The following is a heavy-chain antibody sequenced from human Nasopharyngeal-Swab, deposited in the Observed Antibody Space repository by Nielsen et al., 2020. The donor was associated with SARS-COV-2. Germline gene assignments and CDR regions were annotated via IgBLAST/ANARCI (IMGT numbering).Heavy chain of an antibody. Sequence: ASGKVSCKASGYTFINYGLSWVRQAPGQGLEWVGWISANNGNTNYAQKFRGRVTMTTDTSTSTAYMELRSLRSDDTAIYYCARDQWLVHYFDYWGQGTLVTVSS. CDR3: ARDQWLVHYFDY. CDR2: ISANNGNT. D-gene: IGHD6-19*01. V-gene: IGHV1-18*01. CDR1: GYTFINYG. J-gene: IGHJ4*02.